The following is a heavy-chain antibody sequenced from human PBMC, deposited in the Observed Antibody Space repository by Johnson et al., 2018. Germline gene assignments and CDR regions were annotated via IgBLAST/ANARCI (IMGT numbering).Heavy chain of an antibody. J-gene: IGHJ3*02. D-gene: IGHD3-22*01. V-gene: IGHV3-30*18. CDR3: AKGGAYYDSSGSPRGAFDI. CDR2: ISYDGSNK. CDR1: GFTFSSYG. Sequence: QVQLVESGGGVVQPGRSLRLSCAASGFTFSSYGMHWVRQAPGKGLEWVAVISYDGSNKYYADSVTGRFTISRDNSKNTLYLQMNSLGAEDTAVYYCAKGGAYYDSSGSPRGAFDIWGQGTMVTVSS.